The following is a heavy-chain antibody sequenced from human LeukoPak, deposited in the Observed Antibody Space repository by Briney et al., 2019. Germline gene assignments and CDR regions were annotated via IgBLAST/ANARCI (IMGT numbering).Heavy chain of an antibody. V-gene: IGHV1-46*01. D-gene: IGHD3-10*01. Sequence: ASVNVSCKASGYTFTNYYMHWVRQAPGQGLEWIGVINPSAGGTSYAQKFQVRVTMTRDTSTSTVYMELSSLTSEDTAVYYCARGGGPALRFWVDYWGQGTLVTVSS. CDR2: INPSAGGT. J-gene: IGHJ4*02. CDR1: GYTFTNYY. CDR3: ARGGGPALRFWVDY.